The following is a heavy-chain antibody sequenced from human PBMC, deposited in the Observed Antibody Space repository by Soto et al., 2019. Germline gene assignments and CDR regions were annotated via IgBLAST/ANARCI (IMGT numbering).Heavy chain of an antibody. Sequence: GGSLRLSCAASGFTFSTYWVSWVRQAPGKGLEWVANIKQDGSEKYYVDSAKGRFTISRDNAKDSLYLQMNSLRAEDTAVYYCAKSGRYCSGGSCLSFDSWGQGTLVTVSS. CDR2: IKQDGSEK. D-gene: IGHD2-15*01. V-gene: IGHV3-7*01. CDR3: AKSGRYCSGGSCLSFDS. J-gene: IGHJ4*02. CDR1: GFTFSTYW.